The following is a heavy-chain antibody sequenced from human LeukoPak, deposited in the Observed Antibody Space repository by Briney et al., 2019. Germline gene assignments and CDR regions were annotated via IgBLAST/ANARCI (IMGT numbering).Heavy chain of an antibody. CDR2: VNPNSGGT. V-gene: IGHV1-2*02. J-gene: IGHJ5*02. D-gene: IGHD3-16*01. Sequence: ASVKVSCKASGYTFTCYYMHWERQAHGQGLEGMWWVNPNSGGTNYEQKFQGRVTMTRDRYISKAYMELRRRRHEDTALYYCPRHHNPLALMITFGGGLNWFDPWGQGTLVTVSS. CDR3: PRHHNPLALMITFGGGLNWFDP. CDR1: GYTFTCYY.